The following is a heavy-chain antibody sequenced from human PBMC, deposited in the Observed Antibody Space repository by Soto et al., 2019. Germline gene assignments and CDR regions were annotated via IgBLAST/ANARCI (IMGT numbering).Heavy chain of an antibody. Sequence: GGSLRLSCAASGFTFSSYGMHWVRQAPGKGLEWVAVISYDGSNKYYADSVKGRFTISRDNSKNTLYLQMNSLRAEDTAVYYCAKRYSSRMEWLLYGYYFDYWGQGTLVTSPQ. CDR3: AKRYSSRMEWLLYGYYFDY. CDR2: ISYDGSNK. J-gene: IGHJ4*02. V-gene: IGHV3-30*18. CDR1: GFTFSSYG. D-gene: IGHD3-3*01.